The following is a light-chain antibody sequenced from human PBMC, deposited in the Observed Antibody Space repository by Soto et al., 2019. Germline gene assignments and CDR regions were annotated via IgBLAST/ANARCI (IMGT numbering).Light chain of an antibody. CDR2: GVS. Sequence: QSALTQPRSVSGSPGQSVTISCTGTNSDVGGYNYVSWYQQYPGKAPKLMISGVSERPSGVPDRFSVSKSGNTASLTISGLQAEDEADYYCCSYVDTDTWVFGGGTKLTVL. J-gene: IGLJ3*02. CDR3: CSYVDTDTWV. CDR1: NSDVGGYNY. V-gene: IGLV2-11*01.